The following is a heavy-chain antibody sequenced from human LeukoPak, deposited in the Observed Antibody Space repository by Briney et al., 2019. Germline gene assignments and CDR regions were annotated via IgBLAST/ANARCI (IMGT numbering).Heavy chain of an antibody. D-gene: IGHD6-13*01. CDR1: GFTFSSYW. J-gene: IGHJ4*01. V-gene: IGHV3-74*01. CDR3: ARDGTAAGLYFDL. Sequence: GGSLRLSCAASGFTFSSYWMHWVRQAPGKGLVWVSRINSDGSSTSYADSVKGRFTISRDNTKSSLYLQINSLRAEDTAVYYCARDGTAAGLYFDLWGQGTLVTVSS. CDR2: INSDGSST.